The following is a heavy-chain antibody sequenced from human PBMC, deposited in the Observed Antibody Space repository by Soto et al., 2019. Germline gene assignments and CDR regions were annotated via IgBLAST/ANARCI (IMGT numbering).Heavy chain of an antibody. CDR3: AKDEDYYDRSFDY. Sequence: EVQLLESGGGLVQPGGSLRLSCAASGFTFSNYAMSWVRQAPGKGLEWVSGISGGGFSTYYADSVKGRFTISRDNSKNTLYLQMNRLRAEDTAVYYCAKDEDYYDRSFDYWGQGTLVTVSS. CDR2: ISGGGFST. CDR1: GFTFSNYA. D-gene: IGHD3-22*01. V-gene: IGHV3-23*01. J-gene: IGHJ4*02.